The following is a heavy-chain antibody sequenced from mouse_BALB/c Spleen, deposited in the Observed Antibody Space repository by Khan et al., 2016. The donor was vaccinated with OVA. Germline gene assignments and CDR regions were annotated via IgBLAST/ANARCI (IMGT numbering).Heavy chain of an antibody. CDR1: GYTFISYY. Sequence: VQLQQSGAELVKPGASVKLSCKASGYTFISYYMYWVKERPGQGLEWIGEINPSNGGSNFNEKFKSKATLTVDKSSSTAYMQLSSLTSEDSAVYDCTRSGYGSFAYWGQGTLVTVSA. J-gene: IGHJ3*01. V-gene: IGHV1S81*02. CDR2: INPSNGGS. D-gene: IGHD2-2*01. CDR3: TRSGYGSFAY.